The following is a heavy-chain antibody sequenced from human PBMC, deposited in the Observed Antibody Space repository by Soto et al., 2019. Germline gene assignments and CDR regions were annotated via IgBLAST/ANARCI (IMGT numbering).Heavy chain of an antibody. Sequence: EVQLVEYGGGLVQPGGSLTVSCTASGFTFSSHWIHWVRQGPGKGLMWVSRIDGDGRNTDYADSVKGRFAHSRDNAKNTVNLHMSSLRADDTGVYYCIRGSRGWYGIDYWGQGDRVNVSS. CDR1: GFTFSSHW. CDR3: IRGSRGWYGIDY. CDR2: IDGDGRNT. V-gene: IGHV3-74*01. J-gene: IGHJ4*02. D-gene: IGHD6-19*01.